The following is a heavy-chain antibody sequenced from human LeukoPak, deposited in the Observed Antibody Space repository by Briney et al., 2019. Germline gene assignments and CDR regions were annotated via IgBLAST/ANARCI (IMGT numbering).Heavy chain of an antibody. V-gene: IGHV3-30*01. CDR3: ARDTAPRGPFDY. CDR1: GFTFNSYA. D-gene: IGHD2-21*02. CDR2: VSYDGRNK. J-gene: IGHJ4*02. Sequence: PGRSLRLSCAASGFTFNSYAVHWVRQAPGKGLEWVAVVSYDGRNKDYADSVKGRFTISRDNSKNTLYLQMNSLRTEDTAVYYCARDTAPRGPFDYWDQGTLVTVSS.